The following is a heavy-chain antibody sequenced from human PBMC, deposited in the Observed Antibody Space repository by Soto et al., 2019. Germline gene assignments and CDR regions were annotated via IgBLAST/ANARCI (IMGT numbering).Heavy chain of an antibody. Sequence: EVQLVESGGGLVQPGGSLRLSCAASGFTFSSYWMHWVRQAPGKGLVWVSRINSDGSSTSYADSVKGRFTISRDTAKNTLYLQMNSLRAEDTAVYYCARDRVTMIVVNGMDVWGQGTTVTVSS. J-gene: IGHJ6*02. D-gene: IGHD3-22*01. V-gene: IGHV3-74*01. CDR2: INSDGSST. CDR1: GFTFSSYW. CDR3: ARDRVTMIVVNGMDV.